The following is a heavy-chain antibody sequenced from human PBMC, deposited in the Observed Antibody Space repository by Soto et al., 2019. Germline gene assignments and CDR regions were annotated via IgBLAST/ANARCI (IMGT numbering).Heavy chain of an antibody. CDR3: TTVVAAADNNFDY. V-gene: IGHV3-15*01. D-gene: IGHD6-13*01. J-gene: IGHJ4*02. CDR2: IKSKTDGGTT. CDR1: GFTFSNAW. Sequence: GGSLRLSCAASGFTFSNAWISWVRQAPGKGLEWVGRIKSKTDGGTTDYAAPVKGRFTISRDDSKNTLYLQMNSLKTEDTAVYYCTTVVAAADNNFDYWGQGTLVTVSS.